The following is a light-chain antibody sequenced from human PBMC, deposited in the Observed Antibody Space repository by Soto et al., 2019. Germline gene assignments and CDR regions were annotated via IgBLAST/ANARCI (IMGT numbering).Light chain of an antibody. CDR1: SSDVGAYDY. J-gene: IGLJ2*01. CDR2: EVN. V-gene: IGLV2-14*03. Sequence: QSVLTQPASVSGSPGQSITISCTGTSSDVGAYDYVSWYQQHPDKAPKLMIYEVNNRPSGVSNRFSGSKSGNTASLTISGLQAEDEADYYCTSWTTSTTMIFGGGTKVTVL. CDR3: TSWTTSTTMI.